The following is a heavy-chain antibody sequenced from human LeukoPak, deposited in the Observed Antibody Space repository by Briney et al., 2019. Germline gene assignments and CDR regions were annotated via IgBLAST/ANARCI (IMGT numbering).Heavy chain of an antibody. V-gene: IGHV3-74*01. CDR2: INSDGSTT. CDR1: GLTFSSHW. CDR3: TTGAGDSFNSDY. D-gene: IGHD5-24*01. J-gene: IGHJ4*02. Sequence: PGGSLRLSCAASGLTFSSHWMNWVRQAPGKGLVWVSRINSDGSTTAYADSVKGRFTISRDNAKNRLYLHMSSLRVEDMAVYYCTTGAGDSFNSDYWGQGTLVTVFS.